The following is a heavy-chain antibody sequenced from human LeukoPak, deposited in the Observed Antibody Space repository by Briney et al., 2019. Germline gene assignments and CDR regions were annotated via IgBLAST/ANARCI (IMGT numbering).Heavy chain of an antibody. CDR2: IDARSGIT. J-gene: IGHJ4*02. CDR1: GFTFTIFG. CDR3: AIHPTTVVTPVDY. Sequence: SGGSLRLSCAASGFTFTIFGLNWVRQAPGKGPEWVSYIDARSGITYYADSVQGRFTISRDNSKNTLYLQMNSLRAEDTAVYYCAIHPTTVVTPVDYWGQGTLVTVSS. D-gene: IGHD4-23*01. V-gene: IGHV3-23*01.